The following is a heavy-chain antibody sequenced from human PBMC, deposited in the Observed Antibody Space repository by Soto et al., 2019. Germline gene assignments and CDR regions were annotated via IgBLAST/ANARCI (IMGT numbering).Heavy chain of an antibody. V-gene: IGHV4-59*08. CDR1: GGSISSYY. CDR3: ARGDYYNYYYYYMDV. Sequence: SETLSLTCTVSGGSISSYYWSWIRQPPGKGLEWIGYIYYSGSTNYNPSLKSRVTISVDTSKNQFSLKLSSVTAADTAVYYCARGDYYNYYYYYMDVWGKGTTVTAP. J-gene: IGHJ6*03. D-gene: IGHD4-17*01. CDR2: IYYSGST.